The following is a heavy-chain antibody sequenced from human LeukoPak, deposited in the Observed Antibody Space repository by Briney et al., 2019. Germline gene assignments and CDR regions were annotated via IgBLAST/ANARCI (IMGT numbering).Heavy chain of an antibody. V-gene: IGHV1-18*01. J-gene: IGHJ4*02. CDR2: ITAYSGNT. CDR3: ARGGWTTPSDY. D-gene: IGHD4-4*01. Sequence: ASVKVSCKASGGTFSSYAISWVRQAPGQGLEWMGWITAYSGNTNYAQKFQGRVTMTTDTSTSTAYMELRSLRSDDTAVYYCARGGWTTPSDYWGQGTLVTVSS. CDR1: GGTFSSYA.